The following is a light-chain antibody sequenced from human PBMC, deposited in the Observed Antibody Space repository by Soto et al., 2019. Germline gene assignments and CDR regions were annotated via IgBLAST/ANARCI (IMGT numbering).Light chain of an antibody. J-gene: IGLJ1*01. CDR1: SSDVGSYNR. CDR3: SSYTNSGV. V-gene: IGLV2-18*02. CDR2: EVS. Sequence: QSALTQPPSVSGSPGQSVTISCTGTSSDVGSYNRVSWYQQPPGTAPKLMIYEVSNRPSGVSNRFSGSKSGNTASLTISGLQAEDEADYYCSSYTNSGVFGTGTKLTVL.